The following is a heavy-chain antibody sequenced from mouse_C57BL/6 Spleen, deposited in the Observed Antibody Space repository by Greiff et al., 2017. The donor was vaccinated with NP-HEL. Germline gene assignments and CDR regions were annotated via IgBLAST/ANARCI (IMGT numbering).Heavy chain of an antibody. D-gene: IGHD1-1*01. Sequence: VQLQQSGAELVKPGASVKISCKASGYAFSSYWMNWVKQRPGKGLEWIGQIYPGDGDTNYNGKFKGKATLTADKSSSTAYMQLCSLTSEDSAVYFCARSGGSSYFWYFDVWGTGTTVTVSS. CDR3: ARSGGSSYFWYFDV. V-gene: IGHV1-80*01. J-gene: IGHJ1*03. CDR1: GYAFSSYW. CDR2: IYPGDGDT.